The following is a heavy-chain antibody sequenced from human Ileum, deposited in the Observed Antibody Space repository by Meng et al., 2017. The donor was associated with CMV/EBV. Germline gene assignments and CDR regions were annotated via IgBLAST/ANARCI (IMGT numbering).Heavy chain of an antibody. D-gene: IGHD2-2*01. Sequence: ASVKVSCKASGYTFAIYDIHWVRQVPGQGLEWMGWVNPNTRNTAYAQKFQGRLTITSNTSITTAYMELSSLRSEDTAVYYCARGRVGAVNIVVVPAASPWGMDVWGQGTTVTVSS. J-gene: IGHJ6*02. CDR3: ARGRVGAVNIVVVPAASPWGMDV. CDR2: VNPNTRNT. V-gene: IGHV1-8*03. CDR1: GYTFAIYD.